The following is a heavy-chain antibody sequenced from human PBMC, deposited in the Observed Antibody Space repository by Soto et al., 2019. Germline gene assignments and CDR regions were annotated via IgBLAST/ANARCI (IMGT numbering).Heavy chain of an antibody. CDR2: ISYDGSDK. Sequence: QVQLVESGGGVVQPGRSLRLSCAASGFTFSDYGMHWVRQAPGKGLEWVAVISYDGSDKYYADSVKGRFTISRDNSKNTLYLQMNSLRTEDTAIYYCAQEESSGPTPPLVYWGQGTLVTVSS. D-gene: IGHD6-19*01. J-gene: IGHJ4*02. CDR1: GFTFSDYG. V-gene: IGHV3-30*18. CDR3: AQEESSGPTPPLVY.